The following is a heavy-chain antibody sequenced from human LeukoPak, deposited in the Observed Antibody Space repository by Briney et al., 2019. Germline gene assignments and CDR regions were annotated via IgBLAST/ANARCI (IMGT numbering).Heavy chain of an antibody. V-gene: IGHV3-53*01. J-gene: IGHJ4*02. CDR3: AGGSGVVIPFDY. CDR2: IYSGGST. D-gene: IGHD3-3*01. CDR1: GFTVSSNY. Sequence: GGSLRLSCAASGFTVSSNYMSWVRQAPGEGLEWVSVIYSGGSTYYTDSVKGRFTISRDNSKNTLYLQMNSLRAEDTAVYYCAGGSGVVIPFDYWGQGTLVTVSS.